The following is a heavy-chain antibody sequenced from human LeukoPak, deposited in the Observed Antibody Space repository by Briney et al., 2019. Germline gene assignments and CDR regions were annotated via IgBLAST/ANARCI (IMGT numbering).Heavy chain of an antibody. CDR3: ARSVVPAYHFDY. CDR2: ISYDGSNK. J-gene: IGHJ4*02. D-gene: IGHD2-2*01. V-gene: IGHV3-30*04. CDR1: GFTFSSYA. Sequence: GGSLRLSCAASGFTFSSYAMHWVRQAPGKGLEWVAVISYDGSNKYYADSVKGRFTISRDNSKNTLYLQMNSLRAEDTAVYYCARSVVPAYHFDYWGQGTLVTVSS.